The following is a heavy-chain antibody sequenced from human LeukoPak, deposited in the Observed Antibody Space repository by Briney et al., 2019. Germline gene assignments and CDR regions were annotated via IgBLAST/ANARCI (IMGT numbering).Heavy chain of an antibody. CDR1: GYPFSAHF. D-gene: IGHD3-10*01. CDR3: VRGTPTPGMDY. J-gene: IGHJ4*02. Sequence: GASVKVSCKASGYPFSAHFLNWVRRAPGQGLEWMGNIDTTTGNPRYAQDFTGRFVFSLDTSVSTAYLQITSLKADDIAAYYCVRGTPTPGMDYWGQGTQVTVSS. CDR2: IDTTTGNP. V-gene: IGHV7-4-1*02.